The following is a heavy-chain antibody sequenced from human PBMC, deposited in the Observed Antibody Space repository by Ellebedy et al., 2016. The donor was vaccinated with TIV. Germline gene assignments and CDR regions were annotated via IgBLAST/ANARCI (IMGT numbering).Heavy chain of an antibody. CDR2: IYTGDST. CDR1: GFRVSSNY. J-gene: IGHJ3*02. CDR3: ARVRSSAFEI. V-gene: IGHV3-53*01. Sequence: GESLKISCAASGFRVSSNYVSWVRQAPGKGLEWVSYIYTGDSTYHAHSVKGRFTISRDNSKNTVSLQMNSLRVEDTAVYYCARVRSSAFEIWGQGTMVTVSS.